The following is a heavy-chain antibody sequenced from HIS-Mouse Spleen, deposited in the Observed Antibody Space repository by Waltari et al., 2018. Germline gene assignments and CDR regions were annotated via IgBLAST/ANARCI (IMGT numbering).Heavy chain of an antibody. CDR3: AKASSGWLDY. CDR1: GFTFSSHG. J-gene: IGHJ4*02. Sequence: QVHLVESGGGVVQPGRSRRLSCAASGFTFSSHGLHWVRQAPGKGLEWVAVISYDGSNKYYADSVKGRFTISRDNSKNTLYLQMNSLRAEDTAVYYCAKASSGWLDYWGQGTLVTVSS. V-gene: IGHV3-30*18. D-gene: IGHD6-19*01. CDR2: ISYDGSNK.